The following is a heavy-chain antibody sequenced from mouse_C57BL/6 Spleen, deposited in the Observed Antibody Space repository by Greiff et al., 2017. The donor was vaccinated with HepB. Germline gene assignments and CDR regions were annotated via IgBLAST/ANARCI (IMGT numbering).Heavy chain of an antibody. J-gene: IGHJ4*01. V-gene: IGHV5-6*01. D-gene: IGHD1-1*01. CDR3: ARHYGSSSFYAMDY. CDR1: GFTFSSYG. Sequence: EVQGVESGGDLVKPGGSLKLSCAASGFTFSSYGMSWVRQTPDKRLEWVATISSGGSYTYYPDSVKGRFTISRDNAKNILYLQMSSLKSEDTAMYYCARHYGSSSFYAMDYWGQGTSVTVSS. CDR2: ISSGGSYT.